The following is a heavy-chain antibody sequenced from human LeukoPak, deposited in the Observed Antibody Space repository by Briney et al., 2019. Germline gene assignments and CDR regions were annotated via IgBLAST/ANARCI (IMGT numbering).Heavy chain of an antibody. V-gene: IGHV1-18*01. CDR3: ARAVPQTYYYDSSGYYWVDY. D-gene: IGHD3-22*01. CDR1: GYTFTSYG. J-gene: IGHJ4*02. CDR2: ISAYNGNT. Sequence: WASVKVSCKASGYTFTSYGISWVRQAPGQGLEWMGWISAYNGNTNYAQKLQGRVTMTTDTSTSTAYMELRSLRSDDTAVYYCARAVPQTYYYDSSGYYWVDYWGQGTLVTVSS.